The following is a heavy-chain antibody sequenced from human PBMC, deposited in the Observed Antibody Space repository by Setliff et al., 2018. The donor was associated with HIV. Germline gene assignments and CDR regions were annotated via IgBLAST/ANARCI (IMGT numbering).Heavy chain of an antibody. J-gene: IGHJ4*02. CDR2: IYHSGST. V-gene: IGHV4-38-2*02. Sequence: ASETLSLTCTVSGDSINTHYWGWIRQTPGKGLEWIGSIYHSGSTYYNPSLKSRVTISVDTSKNQFSLKLSSVTAADTAVYYCARLPSKDSRRPPPYYWGQGTLVTVSS. CDR3: ARLPSKDSRRPPPYY. CDR1: GDSINTHY.